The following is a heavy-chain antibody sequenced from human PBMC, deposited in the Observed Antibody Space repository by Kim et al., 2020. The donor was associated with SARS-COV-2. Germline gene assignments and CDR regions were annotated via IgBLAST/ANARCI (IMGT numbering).Heavy chain of an antibody. CDR2: IYYSGST. Sequence: SETLSLTCTVSGGSISSSSYYWGWIRQPPGKGLEWIGSIYYSGSTYYNPSLKSRVTISVDTSKNQFSLKLSSVTAADTAVYYCARQEARVFDYWGQGTLVTVSS. J-gene: IGHJ4*02. CDR1: GGSISSSSYY. D-gene: IGHD3-10*01. CDR3: ARQEARVFDY. V-gene: IGHV4-39*01.